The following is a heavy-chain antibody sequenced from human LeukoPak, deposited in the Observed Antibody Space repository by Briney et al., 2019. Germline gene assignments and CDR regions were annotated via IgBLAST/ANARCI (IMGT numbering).Heavy chain of an antibody. CDR3: ARGRIEGAPPGRHDAFDI. CDR1: GFTVSSNY. CDR2: I. Sequence: GGSLRLSCAVSGFTVSSNYMSWVRQAPGKGLEWVSVIKGRFTIFRDNSKNTLYLQMNSLRAEDTAVYYCARGRIEGAPPGRHDAFDIWGQGTMVTVSS. D-gene: IGHD1-26*01. V-gene: IGHV3-53*01. J-gene: IGHJ3*02.